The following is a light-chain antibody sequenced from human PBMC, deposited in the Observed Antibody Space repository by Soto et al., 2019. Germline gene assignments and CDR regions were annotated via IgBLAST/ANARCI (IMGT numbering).Light chain of an antibody. CDR2: GAS. J-gene: IGKJ4*01. V-gene: IGKV3-20*01. Sequence: EIVLTQSPGTLSLSPGERATLSCRASQSVTSGYLAWYQQKPGQSPRLLMYGASSRATGIPDRFSGSGSGTDFTLTISRLEPEDFAVYYCQQYGSSPQRLPFGGGTKVDIK. CDR1: QSVTSGY. CDR3: QQYGSSPQRLP.